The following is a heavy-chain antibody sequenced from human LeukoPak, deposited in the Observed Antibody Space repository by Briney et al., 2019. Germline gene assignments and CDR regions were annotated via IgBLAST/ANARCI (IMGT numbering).Heavy chain of an antibody. D-gene: IGHD5-12*01. CDR2: INHSGST. J-gene: IGHJ4*02. Sequence: SETLSLTCAVYGGSFSGYYWSWIRQPPGKGLEWIGEINHSGSTNYNPSLKSRVTISVDTSKNQFSLKLSSVTAADTAVYYCARIGIVATIPRAQGLDYWGQGTLVTVSS. CDR1: GGSFSGYY. CDR3: ARIGIVATIPRAQGLDY. V-gene: IGHV4-34*01.